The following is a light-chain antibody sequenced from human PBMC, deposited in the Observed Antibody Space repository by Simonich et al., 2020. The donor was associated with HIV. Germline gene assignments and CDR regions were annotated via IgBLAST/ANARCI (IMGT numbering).Light chain of an antibody. Sequence: EIVMTQSPATLSVSPGERATLSCRASQSVSTNLAWYQQKPGPAPRLLIYGASTRDNGIPARYSGSGSGTEFTLTISNMQSEDFAVYYCQQYNNWPRTFGQGTKVDIK. CDR3: QQYNNWPRT. CDR1: QSVSTN. J-gene: IGKJ1*01. V-gene: IGKV3-15*01. CDR2: GAS.